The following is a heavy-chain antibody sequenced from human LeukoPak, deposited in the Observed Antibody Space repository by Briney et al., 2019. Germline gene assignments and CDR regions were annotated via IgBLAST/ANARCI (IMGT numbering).Heavy chain of an antibody. Sequence: GGSLRLSCAASEFTFSNYAMNWVRQAPGKGLEWVSGISGGGGSTNYADSVKGRFTISRDNSKNTLYLQMDSLRAEDTALYYCAKGSGINHYHWIDPWGQGALVSASS. J-gene: IGHJ5*02. D-gene: IGHD1-14*01. CDR2: ISGGGGST. V-gene: IGHV3-23*01. CDR3: AKGSGINHYHWIDP. CDR1: EFTFSNYA.